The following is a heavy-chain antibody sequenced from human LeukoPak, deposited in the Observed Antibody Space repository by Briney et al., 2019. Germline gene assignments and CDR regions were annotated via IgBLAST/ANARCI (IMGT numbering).Heavy chain of an antibody. CDR3: ASAVAVAGPDAFDI. D-gene: IGHD6-19*01. CDR1: GYSFTSYW. Sequence: GESLKISCKGSGYSFTSYWIGWVRQMPGKGLEWMGTVYPSDSDTRYSPSFQGQVTISADKSIRTAYLQWNSLKASDTAMYYCASAVAVAGPDAFDIWGHGTMVTVSS. J-gene: IGHJ3*02. V-gene: IGHV5-51*01. CDR2: VYPSDSDT.